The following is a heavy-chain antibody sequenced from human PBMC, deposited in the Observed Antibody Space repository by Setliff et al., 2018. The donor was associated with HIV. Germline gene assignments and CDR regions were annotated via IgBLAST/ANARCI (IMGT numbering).Heavy chain of an antibody. J-gene: IGHJ2*01. Sequence: ETLSLTCTVSGYSTNSSHFWGWIRQPPGKGLEWVGSIYHSGNTHYNPSLKSRVTISVDTSRNQFSLKLSSVTAADTAVYYCARDKTYCNYSRCSRAGWYFDLWGRGTLVTVSS. CDR3: ARDKTYCNYSRCSRAGWYFDL. V-gene: IGHV4-38-2*02. CDR1: GYSTNSSHF. D-gene: IGHD2-2*01. CDR2: IYHSGNT.